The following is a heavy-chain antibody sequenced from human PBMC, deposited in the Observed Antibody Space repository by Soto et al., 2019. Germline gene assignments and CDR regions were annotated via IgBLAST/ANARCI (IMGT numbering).Heavy chain of an antibody. CDR1: GYTLTELS. Sequence: ASVKVSCKVSGYTLTELSMHWVRQAPGKGLEWLGGFDPEDGEIIYAQKFQGRVTMTEDTSTDTAYMELSSLRSEDTAVYYCATDPGYSSGGNFDYWGQGTLVTVSS. V-gene: IGHV1-24*01. J-gene: IGHJ4*02. CDR3: ATDPGYSSGGNFDY. D-gene: IGHD6-19*01. CDR2: FDPEDGEI.